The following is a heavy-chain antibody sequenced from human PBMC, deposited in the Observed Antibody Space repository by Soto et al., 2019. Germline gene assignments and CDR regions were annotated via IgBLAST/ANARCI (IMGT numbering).Heavy chain of an antibody. CDR2: IYYSGST. CDR3: ARHSNYALSYGMDV. Sequence: QLQLQESGPGLVKPSETLSLTCTVSGGSISSSSYYWGWIRQPPGKGLEWIGSIYYSGSTYYNPSLKSRVTXXVXPXSNQFSLKLSSVTAADTAVYYCARHSNYALSYGMDVWGQGTTVTVSS. V-gene: IGHV4-39*01. CDR1: GGSISSSSYY. D-gene: IGHD1-7*01. J-gene: IGHJ6*02.